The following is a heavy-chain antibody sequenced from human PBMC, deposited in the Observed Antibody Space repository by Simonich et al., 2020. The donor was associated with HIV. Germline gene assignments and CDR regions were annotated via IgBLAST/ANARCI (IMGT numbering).Heavy chain of an antibody. D-gene: IGHD3-10*01. CDR1: GGSFSGYY. J-gene: IGHJ3*02. CDR3: AREVGYYPPQLEENNAFDI. Sequence: QVQLQQWGAGLLKPSETLSLTCAVYGGSFSGYYWSWIGQPPGKGLEWIGEITYSGRTNYNPSLKSRVTISINTSKKQFSLRLNSVTAADTAVYYCAREVGYYPPQLEENNAFDIWGQGTMVTVSS. CDR2: ITYSGRT. V-gene: IGHV4-34*01.